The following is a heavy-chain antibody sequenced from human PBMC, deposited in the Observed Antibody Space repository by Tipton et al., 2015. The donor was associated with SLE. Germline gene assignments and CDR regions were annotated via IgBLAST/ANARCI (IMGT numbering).Heavy chain of an antibody. Sequence: LSLTCTVSGGSISSYYWSWIRQPPGKGLEWVSSISSSSSYIYYADSVKGRFTISRDNAKNSLYLQMNSLRAEDTAVYYCARAEAPGAFDIWGQGTMVTVSS. CDR2: ISSSSSYI. V-gene: IGHV3-21*01. J-gene: IGHJ3*02. CDR1: GGSISSYY. CDR3: ARAEAPGAFDI.